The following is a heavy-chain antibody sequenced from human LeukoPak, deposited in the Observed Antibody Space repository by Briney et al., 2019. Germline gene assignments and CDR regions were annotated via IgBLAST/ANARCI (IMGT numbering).Heavy chain of an antibody. J-gene: IGHJ4*02. CDR2: IYYTGLA. CDR1: GGSISNSSYY. CDR3: ARHRGYCSSTSCHPFDY. V-gene: IGHV4-39*01. D-gene: IGHD2-2*01. Sequence: SETLSLTCSVSGGSISNSSYYWGWIRQPPGKGLEWVGSIYYTGLAYYNPSLESRVTMSGDTSENRFSLKLSSMTAADTAVYYCARHRGYCSSTSCHPFDYWGLGTLVTVSS.